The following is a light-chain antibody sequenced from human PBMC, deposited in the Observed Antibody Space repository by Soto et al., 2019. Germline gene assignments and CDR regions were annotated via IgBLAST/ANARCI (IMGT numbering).Light chain of an antibody. CDR2: DVT. CDR1: SSNIGAYNY. J-gene: IGLJ2*01. Sequence: QSALTQPRSVSGSPGQSVTISCTGASSNIGAYNYVSWYQQYPGNAPKVMIYDVTKRPSGVPDRFSGSKSGNTASLTISGLPAEDEGDYYWCSYAGNDIVVFGGGTKLTVL. V-gene: IGLV2-11*01. CDR3: CSYAGNDIVV.